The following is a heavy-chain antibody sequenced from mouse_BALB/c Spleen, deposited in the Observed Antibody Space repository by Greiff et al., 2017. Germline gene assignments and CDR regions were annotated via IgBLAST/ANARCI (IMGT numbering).Heavy chain of an antibody. V-gene: IGHV2-9*02. CDR1: GFSLTSYG. CDR3: ATQLGRAWFAY. Sequence: QVHVKQSGPGLVAPSQSLSITCTVSGFSLTSYGVHWVRQPPGKGLEWLGVIWAGGSTNYNSALMSRLSISKDNSKSQVFLKMNSLQTDDTAMYYCATQLGRAWFAYWGQGTLVTVSA. D-gene: IGHD4-1*02. CDR2: IWAGGST. J-gene: IGHJ3*01.